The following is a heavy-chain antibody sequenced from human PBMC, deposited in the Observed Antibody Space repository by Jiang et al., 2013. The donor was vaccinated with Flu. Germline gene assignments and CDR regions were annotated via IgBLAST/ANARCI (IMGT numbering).Heavy chain of an antibody. V-gene: IGHV5-51*01. D-gene: IGHD6-19*01. CDR2: IYPGDSET. CDR1: RFRFIDYW. Sequence: VQLVESGAEVKKPGESLKISCKGFRFRFIDYWIGWVRQVPGKGLEWMGIIYPGDSETRYSPSFQGQVIISADQSINTAYLQWNSLKASDTAIYYCARRGSGWREFDFWGQGTLVTVST. CDR3: ARRGSGWREFDF. J-gene: IGHJ4*02.